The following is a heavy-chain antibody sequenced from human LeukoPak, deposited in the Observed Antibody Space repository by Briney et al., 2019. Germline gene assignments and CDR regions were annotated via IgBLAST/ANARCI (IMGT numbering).Heavy chain of an antibody. J-gene: IGHJ1*01. CDR3: ARAPSEIGGYYPEYFRH. D-gene: IGHD3-22*01. CDR1: GFTFSTYW. V-gene: IGHV3-74*01. CDR2: IKSDGST. Sequence: GGSLRLSCAASGFTFSTYWMHWVRQAPGKGLVWVSRIKSDGSTTYADAVKGRFTISTENPKNTVSLQMNSLRAEDTGVYYCARAPSEIGGYYPEYFRHWGQGTLVTVSS.